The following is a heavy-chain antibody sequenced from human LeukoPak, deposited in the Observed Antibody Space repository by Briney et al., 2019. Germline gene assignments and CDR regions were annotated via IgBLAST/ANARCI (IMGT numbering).Heavy chain of an antibody. J-gene: IGHJ4*02. Sequence: GASVKVSCKASGYNFTGYYIHWVRQAPGQGLEWMGWINSNRGDTSDAQKFRGRVTMTRDTSISTAYMELNRLRSDDTAVYYCARDPYSNYFDYWGQGTPVTVSS. CDR1: GYNFTGYY. CDR2: INSNRGDT. D-gene: IGHD5-18*01. V-gene: IGHV1-2*02. CDR3: ARDPYSNYFDY.